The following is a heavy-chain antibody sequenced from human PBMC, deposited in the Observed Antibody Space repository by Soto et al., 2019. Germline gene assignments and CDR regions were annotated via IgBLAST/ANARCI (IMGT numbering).Heavy chain of an antibody. CDR3: AREPRYCSGCSCSIMGDALDS. CDR1: GFTVTAIY. D-gene: IGHD2-15*01. Sequence: EVQLVESGGGLVQPGGSLRLSCVASGFTVTAIYMNWVRQAPGQGLEWVSVFYKDFTDYAVFVNGRFSLSTDSSKNALYIQMDNVRAEDTAVYYCAREPRYCSGCSCSIMGDALDSWGQGAMVTVSS. J-gene: IGHJ3*02. V-gene: IGHV3-66*01. CDR2: FYKDFT.